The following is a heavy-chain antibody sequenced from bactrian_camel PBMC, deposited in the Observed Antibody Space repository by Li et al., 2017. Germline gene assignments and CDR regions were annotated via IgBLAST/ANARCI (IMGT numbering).Heavy chain of an antibody. V-gene: IGHV3S53*01. CDR2: TDTERGR. Sequence: HVQLVESGGGSVQAGGSLRLSCSASGYTYCMGWFRQAPGKEREAVASTDTERGRTWQLPPRFTISRDNKGTLILQMNSLQLEDTATYYCAASPYGFDDGGYCSRPEDFRDRGQGT. J-gene: IGHJ6*01. D-gene: IGHD2*01. CDR3: AASPYGFDDGGYCSRPEDFRD. CDR1: GYTYC.